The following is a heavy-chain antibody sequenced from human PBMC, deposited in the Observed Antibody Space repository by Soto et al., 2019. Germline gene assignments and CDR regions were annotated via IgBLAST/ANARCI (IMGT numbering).Heavy chain of an antibody. J-gene: IGHJ6*02. D-gene: IGHD2-21*02. CDR3: ARDLWGYCGADRYPLDV. CDR1: GGSISRYY. V-gene: IGHV4-59*01. CDR2: MYNTGST. Sequence: PSETLSLTCTVSGGSISRYYWSWIRQPPGKGLEWIGYMYNTGSTIYNPSLKSRVTISVDTSKNQFSLKLNSVTAADTAVYYCARDLWGYCGADRYPLDVWGQGTTVNVSS.